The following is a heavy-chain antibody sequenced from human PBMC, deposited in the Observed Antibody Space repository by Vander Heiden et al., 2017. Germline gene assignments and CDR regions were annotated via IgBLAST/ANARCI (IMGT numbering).Heavy chain of an antibody. CDR2: INPNSGGT. Sequence: QVQLVQSGAEVKKSGASVQVSGQASGYTFTGSYMHWVRQAPGHGLEWMGWINPNSGGTNDAQKFQGRVTMTRDTSISTAYMELSRLRSDDTAVYYCARGLEMATYYYYYGMDVWGQGTTVTVSS. CDR1: GYTFTGSY. V-gene: IGHV1-2*02. CDR3: ARGLEMATYYYYYGMDV. J-gene: IGHJ6*02. D-gene: IGHD3-16*01.